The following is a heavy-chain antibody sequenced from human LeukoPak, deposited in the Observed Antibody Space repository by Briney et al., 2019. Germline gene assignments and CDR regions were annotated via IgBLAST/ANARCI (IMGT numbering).Heavy chain of an antibody. CDR1: GFTLSSYS. Sequence: GGSLRLSCAASGFTLSSYSMNWLRQAPGKGLEWVSSISSSSSYIYYADSVKGRFTISRDNAKNSLYLQMNSLRAEDTAVYYCARARSLFLEGSYYYYMDVWGKGTTVTVSS. J-gene: IGHJ6*03. CDR2: ISSSSSYI. D-gene: IGHD3-3*01. CDR3: ARARSLFLEGSYYYYMDV. V-gene: IGHV3-21*01.